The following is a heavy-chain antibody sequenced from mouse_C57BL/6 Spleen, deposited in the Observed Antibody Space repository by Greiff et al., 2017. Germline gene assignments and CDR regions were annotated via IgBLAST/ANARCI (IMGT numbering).Heavy chain of an antibody. J-gene: IGHJ4*01. CDR2: IYPRDGST. Sequence: VQLQQSGPELVKPGASVKLSCKASGYTFTSYDINWVKQRPGQGLAWIGWIYPRDGSTKYNEKFKGKATLTLDTSSSTADLELHSLASEDSAVYFCARTYYSNPGYAMDYWGQGASVTVSS. CDR1: GYTFTSYD. D-gene: IGHD2-5*01. CDR3: ARTYYSNPGYAMDY. V-gene: IGHV1-85*01.